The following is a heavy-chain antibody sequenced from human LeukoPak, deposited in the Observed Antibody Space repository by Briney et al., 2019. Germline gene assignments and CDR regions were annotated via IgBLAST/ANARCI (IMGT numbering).Heavy chain of an antibody. D-gene: IGHD2-2*01. Sequence: PGGSLRLSCAASGFTFSSYSMNWVRQAPGKGLEWVSSISTGSTYTYYADSVKGRFTISRDNAKNSLYLQMNSLRAEDTAVYYCARGSSTDYWGQGTQVTVSS. CDR2: ISTGSTYT. V-gene: IGHV3-21*01. CDR3: ARGSSTDY. J-gene: IGHJ4*02. CDR1: GFTFSSYS.